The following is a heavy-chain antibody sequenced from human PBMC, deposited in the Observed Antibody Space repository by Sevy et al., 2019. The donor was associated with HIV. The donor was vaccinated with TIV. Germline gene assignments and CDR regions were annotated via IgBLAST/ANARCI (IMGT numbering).Heavy chain of an antibody. J-gene: IGHJ6*02. V-gene: IGHV3-23*01. CDR2: ISGNGADT. CDR1: GFTFSSYA. Sequence: GGPLRLSCAASGFTFSSYAMSWVRQAPGKGLEWLSAISGNGADTFYADSVKGRFTISRDNSKNTLYLQMNSLRAEDTAVYYCARRPDLGVVILTGVLDVWGQGTTVTVSS. CDR3: ARRPDLGVVILTGVLDV. D-gene: IGHD3-3*01.